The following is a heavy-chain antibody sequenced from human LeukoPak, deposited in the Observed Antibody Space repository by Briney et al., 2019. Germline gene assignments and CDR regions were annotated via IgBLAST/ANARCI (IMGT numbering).Heavy chain of an antibody. J-gene: IGHJ4*02. V-gene: IGHV3-7*01. CDR1: GFTFSSYW. CDR3: ARTYCSGGSCYSEGDY. CDR2: IKQDGSEK. Sequence: GGSLRLSCAASGFTFSSYWMSWVRQAPGKGLEWVANIKQDGSEKYYVDSVEGRFTISRDNAKNSLYLQMNSLRAEDTAVYYCARTYCSGGSCYSEGDYWGQGTLVTVSS. D-gene: IGHD2-15*01.